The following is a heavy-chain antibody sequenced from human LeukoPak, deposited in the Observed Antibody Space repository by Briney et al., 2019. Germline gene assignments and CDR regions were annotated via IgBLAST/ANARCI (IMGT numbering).Heavy chain of an antibody. CDR2: ISAYNGNT. CDR3: ARDVRYFDWLDGAFDI. D-gene: IGHD3-9*01. CDR1: GNTFTTYG. J-gene: IGHJ3*02. V-gene: IGHV1-18*01. Sequence: ASVKVSCKASGNTFTTYGISWVRQALGQGLEWMGWISAYNGNTNYAQKFQGRVTITRDTSASTAYMELSSLRSEDTAVYYCARDVRYFDWLDGAFDIWGQGTMVTVSS.